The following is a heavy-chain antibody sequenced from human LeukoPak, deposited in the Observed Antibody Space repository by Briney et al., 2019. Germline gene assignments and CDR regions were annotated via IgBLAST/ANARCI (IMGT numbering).Heavy chain of an antibody. Sequence: PGGSLRLSCRASGFTFRDYYMTWIRQSPEKGLEWVAYINHSGTSTYYADSVKGRFTISRDNVDNSLLLLMNRLRAEDTAVYYCARTYGDHGLYYFDFWGQGNLVTVSS. D-gene: IGHD4-17*01. CDR2: INHSGTST. CDR1: GFTFRDYY. CDR3: ARTYGDHGLYYFDF. J-gene: IGHJ4*02. V-gene: IGHV3-11*01.